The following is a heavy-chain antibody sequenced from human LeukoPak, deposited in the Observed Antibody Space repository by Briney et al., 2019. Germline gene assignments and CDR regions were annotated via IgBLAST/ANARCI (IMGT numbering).Heavy chain of an antibody. CDR1: GYTFTNYG. J-gene: IGHJ4*02. CDR3: ATFPWEGGGYTL. V-gene: IGHV1-18*01. CDR2: ISGYNGNT. D-gene: IGHD1-26*01. Sequence: ASVKVSCKPSGYTFTNYGISWVRQAPGQGPEWMGWISGYNGNTNYVQKFQGRVTMTTDTSTSTAYMELRSLRSDDTAVYYCATFPWEGGGYTLWGQGTLVTVSS.